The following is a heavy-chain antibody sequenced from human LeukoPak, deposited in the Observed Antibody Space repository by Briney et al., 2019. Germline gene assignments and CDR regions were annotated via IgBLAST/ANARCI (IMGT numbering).Heavy chain of an antibody. Sequence: ASVKVSCKVSGHTLSELSLRWVRQAPGKGLEWMGGFDPEDDEIIYAQRFQGRVTMTEDTSTDTAYMELSSLRSEDTAVYYCALLMVRNIVDIWGQGTMVTVAS. J-gene: IGHJ3*02. D-gene: IGHD3-10*01. CDR2: FDPEDDEI. CDR1: GHTLSELS. CDR3: ALLMVRNIVDI. V-gene: IGHV1-24*01.